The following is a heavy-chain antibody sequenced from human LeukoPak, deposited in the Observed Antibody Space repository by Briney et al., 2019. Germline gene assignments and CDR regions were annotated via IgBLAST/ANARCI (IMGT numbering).Heavy chain of an antibody. CDR2: IKSKTDGGTT. J-gene: IGHJ6*02. CDR1: GFTFSNAW. V-gene: IGHV3-15*01. CDR3: TIGYCSSTSCSDYGMDV. Sequence: PGGSLRLSCAASGFTFSNAWMSWVRQAPGKGLEWVGRIKSKTDGGTTDYAAPVKGRFTISRDDSKNTLELQMNSLKTEDTAVYYCTIGYCSSTSCSDYGMDVWGQGTTVTVSS. D-gene: IGHD2-2*01.